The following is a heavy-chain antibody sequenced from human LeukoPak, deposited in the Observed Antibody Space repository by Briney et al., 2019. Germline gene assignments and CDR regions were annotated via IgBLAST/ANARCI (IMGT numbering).Heavy chain of an antibody. CDR1: GYTFTDYY. D-gene: IGHD1-26*01. V-gene: IGHV1-2*06. CDR2: IKPHSGGT. CDR3: TNSGT. J-gene: IGHJ5*02. Sequence: ASVKVSCKASGYTFTDYYMHWVRQAPGQGLEWMGRIKPHSGGTNYSQNFHGRVTMTRDKDINNAYMELRSLTSDDTARFYCTNSGTWGQGTPVTVSS.